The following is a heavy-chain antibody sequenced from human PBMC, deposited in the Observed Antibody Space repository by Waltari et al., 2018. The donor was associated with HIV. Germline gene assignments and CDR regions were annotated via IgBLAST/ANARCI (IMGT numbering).Heavy chain of an antibody. J-gene: IGHJ4*02. CDR2: IIPIFGTA. CDR3: ARDPNTYYYGSGVYFDY. Sequence: QVQLVQSGAEVKKPGSSVKVSCKASGGTFSSYAISWVRQAPGQGLEWMGGIIPIFGTANYAQKFQGRVTITADESTSTAYMELSSLRSEDTAVYYCARDPNTYYYGSGVYFDYWGQGTLVTVSS. CDR1: GGTFSSYA. V-gene: IGHV1-69*01. D-gene: IGHD3-10*01.